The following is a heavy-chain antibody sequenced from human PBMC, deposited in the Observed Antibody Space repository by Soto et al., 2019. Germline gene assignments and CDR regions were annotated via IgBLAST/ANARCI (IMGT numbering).Heavy chain of an antibody. V-gene: IGHV4-34*01. Sequence: SETLSLTFAVYGGSFSGYYWSWIRQPPGKGLVWIGEINHSGSTNYNPSLKSRVTISVDTSKNQFSLKLSSVTAADTAAYYCARGRHYYGSGSYYFHYYYYGMDVWGQGTTVT. D-gene: IGHD3-10*01. J-gene: IGHJ6*02. CDR1: GGSFSGYY. CDR2: INHSGST. CDR3: ARGRHYYGSGSYYFHYYYYGMDV.